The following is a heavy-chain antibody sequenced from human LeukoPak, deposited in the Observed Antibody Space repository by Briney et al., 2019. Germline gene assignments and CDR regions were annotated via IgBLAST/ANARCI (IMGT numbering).Heavy chain of an antibody. V-gene: IGHV3-23*01. CDR2: ISGSGGST. CDR3: ARAVAGTTGSY. D-gene: IGHD6-19*01. J-gene: IGHJ4*02. Sequence: GGSLRLSCAASGFTFSSYGMSWVRQAPGKGLEWVSAISGSGGSTYYADSVKGRFTISRDNAKNSLYLQMNSLRAEDTAVYYCARAVAGTTGSYWGQGTLVTVSS. CDR1: GFTFSSYG.